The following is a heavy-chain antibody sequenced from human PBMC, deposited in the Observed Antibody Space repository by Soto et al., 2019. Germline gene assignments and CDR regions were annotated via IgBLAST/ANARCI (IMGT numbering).Heavy chain of an antibody. V-gene: IGHV3-30-3*01. CDR3: ARDRRISNIAARDTIDY. J-gene: IGHJ4*02. Sequence: GGSLRLSCAVSGFTFSSYYMHWVHWVRQAPGKGLEWVAGISFDGDNIYYTDSVKGRSTISRDNSKNTLYLQMNSLRAEDTAVYYCARDRRISNIAARDTIDYWGQGTLVTVSS. D-gene: IGHD6-6*01. CDR2: ISFDGDNI. CDR1: GFTFSSYY.